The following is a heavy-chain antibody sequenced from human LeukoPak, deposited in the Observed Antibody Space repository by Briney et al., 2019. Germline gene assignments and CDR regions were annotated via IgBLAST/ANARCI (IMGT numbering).Heavy chain of an antibody. V-gene: IGHV3-7*01. Sequence: GGSLRLSCAASGFTFSNYWMSWVRQAPGKGLEWVASIKQDGSEKYYVDSVKGRFTISRDNAKNSLYLQMNSLRAEDTAVYYCARDRWGYSYGGDWGQGTLVTVPS. CDR1: GFTFSNYW. D-gene: IGHD5-18*01. CDR3: ARDRWGYSYGGD. J-gene: IGHJ4*02. CDR2: IKQDGSEK.